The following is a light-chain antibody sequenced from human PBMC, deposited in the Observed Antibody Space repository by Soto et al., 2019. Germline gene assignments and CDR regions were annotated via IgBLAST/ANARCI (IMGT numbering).Light chain of an antibody. CDR2: DVS. CDR1: SSDVGGYNY. CDR3: ISYTTSSTWV. J-gene: IGLJ3*02. Sequence: QSALTQPASVSGSPGQSITISCTGTSSDVGGYNYVSWYQQHPGKAPKLMISDVSSRPSGVSDRFSGSKSGNTASLTISGXXXXXXXDYYCISYTTSSTWVFGGGTKLTVL. V-gene: IGLV2-14*01.